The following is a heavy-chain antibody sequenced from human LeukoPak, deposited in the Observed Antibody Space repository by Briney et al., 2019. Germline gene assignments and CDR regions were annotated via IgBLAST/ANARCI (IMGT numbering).Heavy chain of an antibody. V-gene: IGHV1-69-2*01. CDR2: VDPEDGET. Sequence: ASVKISCKVSGYTFTDYYMHWVQQAPGKRLEWMGLVDPEDGETIYAEKFQGRVTITADTSTDTAYMELSSLRSEDTAVYYCATGRSSQDLDYWGQGTLVTVSS. CDR3: ATGRSSQDLDY. D-gene: IGHD2-2*01. CDR1: GYTFTDYY. J-gene: IGHJ4*02.